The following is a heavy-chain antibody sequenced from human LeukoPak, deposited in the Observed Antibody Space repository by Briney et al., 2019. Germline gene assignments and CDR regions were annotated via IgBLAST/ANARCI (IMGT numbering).Heavy chain of an antibody. CDR1: GYIFTGYY. J-gene: IGHJ4*02. CDR3: ATGHSASYYGLLD. Sequence: ASVKVSCKASGYIFTGYYIHWVRQAPGQGLEWVGWINPNSGGTNYAQKFQGSVTMTRDTSINTAYMELSRLRSDDTAVYYCATGHSASYYGLLDWGQGTLVTVSS. D-gene: IGHD1-26*01. CDR2: INPNSGGT. V-gene: IGHV1-2*02.